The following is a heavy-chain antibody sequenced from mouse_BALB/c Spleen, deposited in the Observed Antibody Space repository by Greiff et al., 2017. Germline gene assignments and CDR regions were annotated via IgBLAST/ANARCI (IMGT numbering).Heavy chain of an antibody. J-gene: IGHJ2*01. D-gene: IGHD1-1*01. Sequence: VQLQQSGTVLARPGASVKMSCKASGYTFTSYWMHWVKQRPGQGLEWIGAIYPGNSDTSYNQKFKGKAKLTAVTSTSTAYMELSSLTNEDSAVDYCTREKDYEGDFDYWGQGTTLTVSS. CDR3: TREKDYEGDFDY. CDR2: IYPGNSDT. V-gene: IGHV1-5*01. CDR1: GYTFTSYW.